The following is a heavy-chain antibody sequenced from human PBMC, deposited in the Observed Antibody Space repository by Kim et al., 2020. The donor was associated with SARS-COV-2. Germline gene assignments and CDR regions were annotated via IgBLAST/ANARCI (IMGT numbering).Heavy chain of an antibody. CDR3: ARHISNDFWSVYYTGMRYWYFEL. D-gene: IGHD3-3*01. CDR1: GGSISSSSYY. V-gene: IGHV4-39*01. J-gene: IGHJ2*01. Sequence: SETLSLTCTVSGGSISSSSYYWGWIRQPPGKGLEWFGSIYYSGRTYYNPSLKSRVTLSVDTSKNQFSLNLISVTAADTAVYYCARHISNDFWSVYYTGMRYWYFELWGRGTLVTVSS. CDR2: IYYSGRT.